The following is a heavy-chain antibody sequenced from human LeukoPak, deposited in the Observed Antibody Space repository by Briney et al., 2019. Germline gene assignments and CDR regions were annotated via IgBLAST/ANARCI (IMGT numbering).Heavy chain of an antibody. V-gene: IGHV3-15*01. J-gene: IGHJ4*02. CDR1: GFIFSDSY. Sequence: GGSLRLSCAASGFIFSDSYMSWVRQAPGKGLEWVGHIKRRADGETTDYAAPVKGRFTLVRDDSKNTVYLQMNSLKTEDTGVYYCTTDPLVYYYQFDYWGQGTLVIVSS. D-gene: IGHD3-10*01. CDR2: IKRRADGETT. CDR3: TTDPLVYYYQFDY.